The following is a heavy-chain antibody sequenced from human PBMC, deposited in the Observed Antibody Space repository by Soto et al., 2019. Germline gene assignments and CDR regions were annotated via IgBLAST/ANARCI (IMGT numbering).Heavy chain of an antibody. Sequence: GGSLRLSCAASGFTFSSYAMHWVRQAPGKGLEWVAVISYDGSNKYYADSVKGRFTISRDNSKSTLYLQMNSLRAEDTAVYYCARRNSSSWYFDYWGQGTLVTVSS. CDR3: ARRNSSSWYFDY. CDR2: ISYDGSNK. J-gene: IGHJ4*02. CDR1: GFTFSSYA. V-gene: IGHV3-30-3*01. D-gene: IGHD6-13*01.